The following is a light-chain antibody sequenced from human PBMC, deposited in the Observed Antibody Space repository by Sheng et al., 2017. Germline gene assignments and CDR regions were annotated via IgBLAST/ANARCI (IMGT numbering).Light chain of an antibody. V-gene: IGKV3-15*01. Sequence: ELVMTQSPATLSVSPGESATLSCRTSQGVGSNLAWYQQQPGQAPRLLIYGASTRAIGIPARFTLTISSLQSEDFAVYYCKQYNNWPPAITFGQGTRLDIK. CDR3: KQYNNWPPAIT. CDR2: GAS. J-gene: IGKJ5*01. CDR1: QGVGSN.